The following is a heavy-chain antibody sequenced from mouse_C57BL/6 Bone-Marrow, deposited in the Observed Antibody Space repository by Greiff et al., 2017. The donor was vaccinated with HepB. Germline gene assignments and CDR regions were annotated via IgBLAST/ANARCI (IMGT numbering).Heavy chain of an antibody. V-gene: IGHV1-4*01. CDR1: GYTFTSYT. Sequence: VQLQQSGAELARPGASVKMSCKASGYTFTSYTMHWVKQRPGQGLEWIGYINPSSGYTKYNQKFKDKATLTADKSSSTAYMQLSSLTSEDSAVYYGARHRYYYGSSYWYFDVWGTGTTVTVSS. J-gene: IGHJ1*03. D-gene: IGHD1-1*01. CDR3: ARHRYYYGSSYWYFDV. CDR2: INPSSGYT.